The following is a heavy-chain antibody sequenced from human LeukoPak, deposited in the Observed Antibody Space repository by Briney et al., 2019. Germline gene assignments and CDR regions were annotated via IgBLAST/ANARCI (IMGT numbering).Heavy chain of an antibody. J-gene: IGHJ6*02. CDR2: IYTSGST. D-gene: IGHD3-22*01. V-gene: IGHV4-4*07. Sequence: SETLSLTCTVSGGSISSYYWSWIRQPAGKGLEWIGRIYTSGSTNYNPSLKSRVTMSVDTSKNQFSLKLSSVTAADTAVYYCARGSYYDSSGYIDPNYYYGMDVWGQGTTVTVSS. CDR1: GGSISSYY. CDR3: ARGSYYDSSGYIDPNYYYGMDV.